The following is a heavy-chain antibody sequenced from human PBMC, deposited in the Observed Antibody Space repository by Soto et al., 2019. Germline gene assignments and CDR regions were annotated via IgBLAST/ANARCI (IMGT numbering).Heavy chain of an antibody. CDR3: ARQYVSGSYYFDY. D-gene: IGHD3-10*01. V-gene: IGHV3-7*01. CDR1: GFTFSRYW. CDR2: IKEDGGEK. Sequence: ESGGGLVQPGGSLRLSCAASGFTFSRYWMTWVRQAPGEGLEWVANIKEDGGEKHYVDSVKGRFTISRDNTKNSLYLQMNSLSAEDTAVYYCARQYVSGSYYFDYWGQGTLVTVSS. J-gene: IGHJ4*02.